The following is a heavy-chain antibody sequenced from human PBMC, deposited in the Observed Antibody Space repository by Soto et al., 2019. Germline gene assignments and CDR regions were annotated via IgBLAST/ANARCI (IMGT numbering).Heavy chain of an antibody. D-gene: IGHD6-19*01. CDR2: INPFDGSR. CDR1: GYIFTSYY. V-gene: IGHV1-46*03. CDR3: SRVAGNFDY. J-gene: IGHJ4*02. Sequence: ASVKVYCKASGYIFTSYYLHWVRQAPGQGLEWMGWINPFDGSRMFAQSFQGRVTFTRDTSTSTVYMELSGLRSDDTAVYYCSRVAGNFDYWGQGILVTVSS.